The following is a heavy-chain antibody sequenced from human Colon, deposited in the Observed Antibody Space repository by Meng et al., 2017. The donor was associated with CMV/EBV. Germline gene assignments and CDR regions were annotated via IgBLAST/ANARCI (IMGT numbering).Heavy chain of an antibody. CDR3: ARDTFDRRNGMDV. Sequence: GSLRLSCNVSGGSINDFYWSWIRQPPGKGLEWIGCTYYSGSTHYNPSLKSRVTISIDTSKKHFSLRLSSVTAADTAVYYCARDTFDRRNGMDVWGQGTSVTVSS. J-gene: IGHJ6*02. CDR1: GGSINDFY. CDR2: TYYSGST. D-gene: IGHD3-10*01. V-gene: IGHV4-59*01.